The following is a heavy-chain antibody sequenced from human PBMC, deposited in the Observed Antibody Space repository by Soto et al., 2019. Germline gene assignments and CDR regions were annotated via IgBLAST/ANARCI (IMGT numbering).Heavy chain of an antibody. Sequence: PGGSLRLSCAAPGFTFSSYNMNWVRQNTGKGLEWVSYISTSGSTIYYADSVRGRFTISRDNAKNSLYLQMNSLRAEDTAVYYCALNRHPYSSTSEYGYWGQGTLVTVSS. J-gene: IGHJ4*02. V-gene: IGHV3-48*01. D-gene: IGHD6-6*01. CDR1: GFTFSSYN. CDR3: ALNRHPYSSTSEYGY. CDR2: ISTSGSTI.